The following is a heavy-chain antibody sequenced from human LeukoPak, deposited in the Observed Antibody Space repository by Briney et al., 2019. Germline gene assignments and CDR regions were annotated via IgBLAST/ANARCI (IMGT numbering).Heavy chain of an antibody. J-gene: IGHJ4*02. CDR3: ARHGVSGSYER. D-gene: IGHD1-26*01. CDR1: GRSISSSSYY. V-gene: IGHV4-39*01. Sequence: SETLSLTCTVCGRSISSSSYYWGWIRQPPGKGLEWIGSIYYSGSTYYNPSLKRRVTISVDTSKNQFSLKLSSVTAADTAVYYCARHGVSGSYERWGQGTLVTVSS. CDR2: IYYSGST.